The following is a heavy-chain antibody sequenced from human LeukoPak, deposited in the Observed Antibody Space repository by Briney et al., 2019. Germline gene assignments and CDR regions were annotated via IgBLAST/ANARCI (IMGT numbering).Heavy chain of an antibody. V-gene: IGHV1-69*13. CDR3: ARVDCSSTSCYDYYYYYYMDV. J-gene: IGHJ6*03. Sequence: SMKVSCKASGGTFSSYAISWVRQAPGQRLEWMGGIIPIFGTANYAQKFQGRVTITADESTSTAYMELSSLRSEDTAVYYCARVDCSSTSCYDYYYYYYMDVWGKGTTVTVSS. CDR1: GGTFSSYA. D-gene: IGHD2-2*01. CDR2: IIPIFGTA.